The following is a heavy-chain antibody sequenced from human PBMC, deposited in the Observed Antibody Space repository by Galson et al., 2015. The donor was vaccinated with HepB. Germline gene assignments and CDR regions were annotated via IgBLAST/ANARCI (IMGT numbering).Heavy chain of an antibody. CDR2: IDPSDSYI. V-gene: IGHV5-10-1*01. CDR3: ATSYYYDSSGYKGAIDY. J-gene: IGHJ4*02. D-gene: IGHD3-22*01. Sequence: QSGAEVKKPGESLRISCKGSGYRFTNYWIGWVRQMPGKGLEWMGRIDPSDSYIKYSPSFQGHVTISADKSISTAYLQWSSLKASDTATYYCATSYYYDSSGYKGAIDYWGQGTLVTVSP. CDR1: GYRFTNYW.